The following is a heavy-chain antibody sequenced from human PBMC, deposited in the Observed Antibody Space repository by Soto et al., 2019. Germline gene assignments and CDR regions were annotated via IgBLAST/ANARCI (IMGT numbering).Heavy chain of an antibody. CDR3: ARDNKRFLEGESAFDI. J-gene: IGHJ3*02. D-gene: IGHD3-3*01. Sequence: EVQLVESGGGLVKPGGSLRLSCAASGFTFSSYSMNWVRQAPGKGLEWVSSISSSSSYIYYADSVKGRFTISRDNAKNALYLQMNSLRAEDTAVYYCARDNKRFLEGESAFDIWGQGTMVTVSS. V-gene: IGHV3-21*01. CDR1: GFTFSSYS. CDR2: ISSSSSYI.